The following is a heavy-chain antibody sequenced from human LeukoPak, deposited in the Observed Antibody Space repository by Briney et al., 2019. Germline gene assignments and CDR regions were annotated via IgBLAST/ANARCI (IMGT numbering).Heavy chain of an antibody. V-gene: IGHV3-11*01. CDR2: ISSSGSTI. CDR3: ARAGGTTVVTVNPTGYFDY. D-gene: IGHD4-23*01. CDR1: GFTFSDYY. Sequence: PGGSLRLSCAASGFTFSDYYMSWIRQAPGKGLEWVSYISSSGSTIYYADSVKGRFTISRDNAKNSLYLQMNSLRAEDTAVYYCARAGGTTVVTVNPTGYFDYWGQGTLVTVSS. J-gene: IGHJ4*02.